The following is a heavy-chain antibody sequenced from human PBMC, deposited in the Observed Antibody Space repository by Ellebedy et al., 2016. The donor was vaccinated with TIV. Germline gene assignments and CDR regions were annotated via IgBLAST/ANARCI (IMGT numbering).Heavy chain of an antibody. CDR1: GGSFSGYY. Sequence: MPSETLSLTCPVYGGSFSGYYWSWIRKPPGKGLEWIGEINHSGSTNYNPSLKSRVTVSGDTSKNQFSLKLSSVTAADTAVYYCAREGDWFDPWGQGTLVTVSS. J-gene: IGHJ5*02. V-gene: IGHV4-34*01. CDR3: AREGDWFDP. CDR2: INHSGST.